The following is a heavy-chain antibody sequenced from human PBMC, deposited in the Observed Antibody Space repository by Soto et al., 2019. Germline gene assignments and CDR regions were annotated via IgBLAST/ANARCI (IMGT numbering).Heavy chain of an antibody. CDR1: GYTFTSYD. J-gene: IGHJ6*02. V-gene: IGHV1-8*01. Sequence: QVQLVQSGAEVKKPGASVKVSCKASGYTFTSYDINWVRQATGQGLEWMGWMNPNSGNTGYAQKFQGRVTMTRNTSISTAYMELSSLRSEDTAVYYCASTTWYSSGWYNYYYGMDVWGQGTTVTVSS. CDR3: ASTTWYSSGWYNYYYGMDV. D-gene: IGHD6-19*01. CDR2: MNPNSGNT.